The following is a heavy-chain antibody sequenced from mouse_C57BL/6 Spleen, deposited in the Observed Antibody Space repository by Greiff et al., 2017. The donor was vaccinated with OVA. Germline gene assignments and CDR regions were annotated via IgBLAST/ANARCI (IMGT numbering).Heavy chain of an antibody. D-gene: IGHD2-4*01. J-gene: IGHJ4*01. CDR1: GFTFSSYG. Sequence: EVQGVESGGDLVKPGGSLKLSCAASGFTFSSYGMSWVRQTPDKRLEWVATISSGGSYTYYPDSVKGRFTISRDNAKNTLYLQMSSLKSEDTAMYYCARRITPDYYAMDYWGQGTSVTVSS. CDR2: ISSGGSYT. V-gene: IGHV5-6*01. CDR3: ARRITPDYYAMDY.